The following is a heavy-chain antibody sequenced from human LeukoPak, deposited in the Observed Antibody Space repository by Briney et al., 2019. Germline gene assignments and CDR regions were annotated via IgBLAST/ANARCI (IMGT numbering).Heavy chain of an antibody. Sequence: GGSLRLSCAASGFSFSGYEMNWVRQAPGKGLEWVSYISSSGTNIYYADSVKGRFTISRDNAKNSLYLQMNSLRAEDTAIYYCVLWDYWGQGTLVTVSS. CDR3: VLWDY. CDR2: ISSSGTNI. V-gene: IGHV3-48*03. J-gene: IGHJ4*02. CDR1: GFSFSGYE. D-gene: IGHD3-10*01.